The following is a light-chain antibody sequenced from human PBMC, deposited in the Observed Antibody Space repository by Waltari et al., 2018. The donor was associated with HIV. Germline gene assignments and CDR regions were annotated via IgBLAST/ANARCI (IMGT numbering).Light chain of an antibody. Sequence: QSVLTQPPSASGTPGQRVTISCSGSSSNIGSNYVYWYQQVPGTAPKLLLYRNNQRPSGVPDRFSVSKSGTSASLAISGLRSEDEADYYCASWDASLSGHYVFGPGTRVTVL. J-gene: IGLJ1*01. V-gene: IGLV1-47*01. CDR1: SSNIGSNY. CDR2: RNN. CDR3: ASWDASLSGHYV.